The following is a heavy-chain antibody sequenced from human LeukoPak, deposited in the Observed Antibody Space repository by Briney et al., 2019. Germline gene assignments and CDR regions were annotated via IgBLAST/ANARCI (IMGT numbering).Heavy chain of an antibody. J-gene: IGHJ4*02. Sequence: GESLKISCKGSGYSFTSYWIGWVRQMPGKGLEWMGIIYHGDSDTRYSPSFQGQVTISADKSISTAYLQWSSLKASDTAMYYCARHPLYCSGGSCYSFPESWGQGTLVTVPS. D-gene: IGHD2-15*01. CDR3: ARHPLYCSGGSCYSFPES. CDR2: IYHGDSDT. V-gene: IGHV5-51*01. CDR1: GYSFTSYW.